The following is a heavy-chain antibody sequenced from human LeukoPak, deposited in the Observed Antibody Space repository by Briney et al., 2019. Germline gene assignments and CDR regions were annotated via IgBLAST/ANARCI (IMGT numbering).Heavy chain of an antibody. D-gene: IGHD6-13*01. V-gene: IGHV3-23*01. CDR2: ISGSGGST. Sequence: GGSLRLSCAASGFTFSSYAMSWVRQAPGKGLEWVSAISGSGGSTYYADSVKGRFTISRDNSKNTLYLQMNSLRAEDTAVYYCAKVPTPSQQRVLVGDYWGQGTLVTVSS. J-gene: IGHJ4*02. CDR3: AKVPTPSQQRVLVGDY. CDR1: GFTFSSYA.